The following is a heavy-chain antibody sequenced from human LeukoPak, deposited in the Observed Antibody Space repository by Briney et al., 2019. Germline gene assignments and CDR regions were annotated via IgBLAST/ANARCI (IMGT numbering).Heavy chain of an antibody. CDR3: ARSGSGWELLGY. D-gene: IGHD1-26*01. V-gene: IGHV4-61*01. J-gene: IGHJ4*02. Sequence: PSETLSLTCSVSGGSVSSESYYWNWIRQPPGKRLEWIGYIYDSGSTNYNPSLKTRVTISVDTSKNQFSLKLSSVTAADTAVYYCARSGSGWELLGYWGQGTLVTVSS. CDR2: IYDSGST. CDR1: GGSVSSESYY.